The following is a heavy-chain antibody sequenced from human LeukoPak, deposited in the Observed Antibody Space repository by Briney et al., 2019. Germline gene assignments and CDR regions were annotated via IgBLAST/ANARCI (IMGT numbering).Heavy chain of an antibody. D-gene: IGHD1-26*01. CDR1: GTTFSSYA. CDR3: ANWDYVDF. V-gene: IGHV3-23*01. CDR2: IDRGDGRT. J-gene: IGHJ4*02. Sequence: GGSLRLSCAASGTTFSSYALSWVRQAPGKGLEWVSAIDRGDGRTYYADSVKGRFTISRDSSKNTLYLQMNSLRAEDTAVYYCANWDYVDFWGQGTLVTVSS.